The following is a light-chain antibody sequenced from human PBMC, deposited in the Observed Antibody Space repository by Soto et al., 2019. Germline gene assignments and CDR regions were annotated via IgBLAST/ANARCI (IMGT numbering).Light chain of an antibody. CDR1: SSNIGSNT. CDR2: SNN. CDR3: AAWDGSLSGYV. V-gene: IGLV1-44*01. Sequence: QPVLTQPPSTSGTPGQRVTISCSGSSSNIGSNTVNWYQQLPGTAPKLLIYSNNQRPSGVPDRFSGSKSGTSASLAISGLQSEDEADYYCAAWDGSLSGYVFGTVTKLTVL. J-gene: IGLJ1*01.